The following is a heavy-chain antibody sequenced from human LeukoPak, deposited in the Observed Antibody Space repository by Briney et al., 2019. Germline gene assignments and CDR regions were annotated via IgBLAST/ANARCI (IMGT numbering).Heavy chain of an antibody. CDR2: IYHSGST. J-gene: IGHJ4*02. CDR3: ARDFGAHYYDSSGYHPFDY. V-gene: IGHV4-38-2*02. D-gene: IGHD3-22*01. CDR1: GYSISSGYY. Sequence: SETLSLTCTVSGYSISSGYYWGWIRQPPGKGLEWIGSIYHSGSTYYNPSLKSRVTISVDTSKNQFSLKLSSVTAADTAVYYCARDFGAHYYDSSGYHPFDYWGQGTLVTVSS.